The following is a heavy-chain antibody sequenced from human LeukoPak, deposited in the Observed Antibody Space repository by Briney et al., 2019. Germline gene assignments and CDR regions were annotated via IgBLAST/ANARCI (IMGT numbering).Heavy chain of an antibody. CDR2: ISDSGGTT. CDR3: AKAADPFDY. Sequence: PGGSLRLSCAASGFTFSSYAMTWLRQAPGKGLEWVSAISDSGGTTYYADSVKGRFTISRDNSKNTLYLQMNSLRAEDTAVYYCAKAADPFDYWGQGTLVTVSS. J-gene: IGHJ4*02. V-gene: IGHV3-23*01. D-gene: IGHD6-13*01. CDR1: GFTFSSYA.